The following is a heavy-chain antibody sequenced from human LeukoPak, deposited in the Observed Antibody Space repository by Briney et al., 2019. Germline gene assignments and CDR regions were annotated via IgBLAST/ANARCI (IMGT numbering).Heavy chain of an antibody. CDR2: IYINEST. V-gene: IGHV4-61*10. D-gene: IGHD3-3*01. J-gene: IGHJ6*03. Sequence: SETLSLTCTVSGASISSVNYYWTWIRQPAGKGLEWIGHIYINESTNYNPSLKSRVTISVDTSKNQFSLKLSSVTAADTAVYYCARVRGSYYDFWSGSLYSWDYYMDVWGKGTTVTVSS. CDR3: ARVRGSYYDFWSGSLYSWDYYMDV. CDR1: GASISSVNYY.